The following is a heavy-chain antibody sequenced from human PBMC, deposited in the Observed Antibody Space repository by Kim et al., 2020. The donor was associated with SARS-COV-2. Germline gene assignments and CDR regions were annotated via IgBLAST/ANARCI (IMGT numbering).Heavy chain of an antibody. J-gene: IGHJ5*02. V-gene: IGHV1-24*01. CDR3: ATSLFRGYQLLFRGRRTNWFDP. Sequence: ASVKVSCKVSGYTLTELSMHWVRQAPGKGLEWMGGFDPEDGETIYAQKFQGRVTMTEDTSTDTAYMELSSLRSEDTAVYYCATSLFRGYQLLFRGRRTNWFDPWGQGTLVTVSS. CDR2: FDPEDGET. D-gene: IGHD2-2*01. CDR1: GYTLTELS.